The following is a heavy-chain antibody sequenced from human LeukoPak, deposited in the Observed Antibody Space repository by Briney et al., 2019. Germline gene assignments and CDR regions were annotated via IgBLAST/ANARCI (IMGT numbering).Heavy chain of an antibody. CDR3: TRVISELVTYYYGSGSYGYGMDV. D-gene: IGHD3-10*01. V-gene: IGHV3-11*01. CDR2: ISSSGSTI. CDR1: GFTFSDYY. J-gene: IGHJ6*02. Sequence: GGSLRLSCAASGFTFSDYYMSWIRQAPGKGLEWVSYISSSGSTIYYADSVKGRFTISKDNAKNSLYLQMNSLKTEDTAVYYCTRVISELVTYYYGSGSYGYGMDVWGQGTTVTVSS.